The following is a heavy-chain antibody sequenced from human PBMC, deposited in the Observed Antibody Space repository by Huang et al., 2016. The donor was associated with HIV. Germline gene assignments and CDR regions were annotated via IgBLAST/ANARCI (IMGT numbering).Heavy chain of an antibody. CDR3: ARLSTTWYFDY. D-gene: IGHD1-1*01. J-gene: IGHJ4*02. CDR1: GYSFTSYW. V-gene: IGHV5-51*01. Sequence: EVQLVQSGAEVKKPGESMKISCKGSGYSFTSYWIGVVLQMPGKGLEWMVSIYPGDSDTRDIPSVQGQVTISADKSISTAYLQWSSLKASDTAMYYCARLSTTWYFDYWGQGTLVTVSS. CDR2: IYPGDSDT.